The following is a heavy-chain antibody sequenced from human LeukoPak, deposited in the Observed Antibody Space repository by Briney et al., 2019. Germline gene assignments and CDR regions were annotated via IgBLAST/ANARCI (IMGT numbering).Heavy chain of an antibody. D-gene: IGHD3-22*01. Sequence: PGGSLRLSCAASGFTFSSYGMHWVRQAPGKGLEWVGRIKSKTDGGTTDFAAPVKGRFTISRDDSKNTLYLEMNSLKTEDTAVFYCTTDLAVGADSSGHYFQWGQGTLVTVSS. V-gene: IGHV3-15*01. CDR1: GFTFSSYG. J-gene: IGHJ4*02. CDR2: IKSKTDGGTT. CDR3: TTDLAVGADSSGHYFQ.